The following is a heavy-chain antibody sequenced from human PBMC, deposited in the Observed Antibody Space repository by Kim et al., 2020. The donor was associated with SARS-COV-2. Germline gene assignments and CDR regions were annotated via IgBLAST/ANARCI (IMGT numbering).Heavy chain of an antibody. V-gene: IGHV3-48*02. CDR1: GFTFSTYA. D-gene: IGHD2-15*01. CDR3: ARDLVYSRGSSCFPLDY. J-gene: IGHJ4*02. Sequence: GGSLRLSCAASGFTFSTYAMNWVRQAPGKGLEWVSYITSSSSNVLYADSVKGRFTISRDNTKNSLYLQMNSLRDEDTAIYYCARDLVYSRGSSCFPLDYWGRGTLVAVSS. CDR2: ITSSSSNV.